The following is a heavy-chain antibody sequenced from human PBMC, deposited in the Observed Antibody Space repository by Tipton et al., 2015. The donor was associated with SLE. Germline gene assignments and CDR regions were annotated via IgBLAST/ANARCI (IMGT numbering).Heavy chain of an antibody. CDR1: GGSISSYY. CDR2: IYYSGST. CDR3: ARVPGYSSSRYFDY. V-gene: IGHV4-59*01. J-gene: IGHJ4*02. D-gene: IGHD5-18*01. Sequence: TLSLTCTVSGGSISSYYWSWIRQPPGKGLAWIGYIYYSGSTNYNPSLKSRVTISVDTSKNQFSLKLSSVTAADTAVYYCARVPGYSSSRYFDYWGQGTLATVSS.